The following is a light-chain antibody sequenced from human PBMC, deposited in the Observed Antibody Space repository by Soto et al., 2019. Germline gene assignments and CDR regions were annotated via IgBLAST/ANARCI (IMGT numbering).Light chain of an antibody. V-gene: IGKV1-39*01. J-gene: IGKJ5*01. CDR1: QSISSY. Sequence: DIQMTQSPSSLSASVGDRVTITCRASQSISSYLNWYQQKPGKAPKLLIHTASSLQTGVPSRFSGSGSGTEFTLTISSLQSEDFAVYYCQQYNHWPPITFGQGTRLEIK. CDR3: QQYNHWPPIT. CDR2: TAS.